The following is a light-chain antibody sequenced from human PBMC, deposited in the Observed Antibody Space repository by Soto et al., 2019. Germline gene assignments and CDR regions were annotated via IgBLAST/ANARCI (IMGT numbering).Light chain of an antibody. CDR1: SSDVGGYNY. CDR3: TSYAGSNNFFYV. V-gene: IGLV2-8*01. CDR2: EVS. J-gene: IGLJ1*01. Sequence: QSALTQPPSASGSPGQSVTICCTGTSSDVGGYNYVSWYQQHPGKAPKLMIYEVSKRPSGVPDRFSGSKSGNTASLTVSGLQAEDEADYYRTSYAGSNNFFYVFGTGTKVTVL.